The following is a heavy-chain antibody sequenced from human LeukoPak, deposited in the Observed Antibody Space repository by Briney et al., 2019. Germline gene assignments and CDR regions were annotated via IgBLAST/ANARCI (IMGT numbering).Heavy chain of an antibody. J-gene: IGHJ3*02. CDR3: AIDLRDDYGDYDAFDI. V-gene: IGHV3-33*01. D-gene: IGHD4-17*01. CDR1: GFTFSSYG. CDR2: IWYDGSNK. Sequence: GGSLRLSCAASGFTFSSYGMHWVRQAPGKGLEWVAVIWYDGSNKYYADSVKGRFTISGDNSKNTLYLQMNSLRAEDTAVYYCAIDLRDDYGDYDAFDIWGQGTMVTVSS.